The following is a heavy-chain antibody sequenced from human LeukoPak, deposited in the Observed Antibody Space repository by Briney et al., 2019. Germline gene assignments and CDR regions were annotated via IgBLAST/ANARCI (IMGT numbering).Heavy chain of an antibody. D-gene: IGHD6-13*01. CDR3: AKYIAAAGSPYNWFDP. CDR1: GFTFSSYG. V-gene: IGHV3-30*02. Sequence: GGSLRLSCAASGFTFSSYGMHWVRQAPGKGLEWVAFIRYDGSNKYYADAVKGRFTISRDNSKNTLYLQMNSLRAEDTAVYYCAKYIAAAGSPYNWFDPWGQGTLVTVSS. J-gene: IGHJ5*02. CDR2: IRYDGSNK.